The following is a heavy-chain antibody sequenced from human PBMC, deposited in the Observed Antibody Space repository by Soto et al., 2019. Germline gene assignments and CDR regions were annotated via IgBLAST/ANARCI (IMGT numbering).Heavy chain of an antibody. V-gene: IGHV4-59*01. CDR1: GGSISSYY. D-gene: IGHD5-18*01. J-gene: IGHJ4*02. CDR2: IYYSGST. Sequence: SETLSLTCTVSGGSISSYYWSWIRQPPGKGLEWIGYIYYSGSTNYNPSLKSRVTISVDTSKNQFSLKLSSVTAADTAIYYYASSRYSYVYRYFEYWGQGTLVTVSS. CDR3: ASSRYSYVYRYFEY.